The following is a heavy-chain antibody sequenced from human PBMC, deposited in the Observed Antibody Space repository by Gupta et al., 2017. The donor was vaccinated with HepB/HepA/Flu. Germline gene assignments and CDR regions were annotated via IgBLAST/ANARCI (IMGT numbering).Heavy chain of an antibody. CDR2: ISSSGGNT. D-gene: IGHD3-22*01. CDR1: GFTFRTYA. V-gene: IGHV3-23*01. CDR3: AKVSSRGDSSSYYYIDY. J-gene: IGHJ4*02. Sequence: EEQLLESGGGLVQPGGSLRLSCAVSGFTFRTYAMSWVRQAPGKGLEWVSGISSSGGNTNYADSVKGRFTISRDNSKDTVYLQMNSLRAEDTAVYFCAKVSSRGDSSSYYYIDYWGQGTLVTVSS.